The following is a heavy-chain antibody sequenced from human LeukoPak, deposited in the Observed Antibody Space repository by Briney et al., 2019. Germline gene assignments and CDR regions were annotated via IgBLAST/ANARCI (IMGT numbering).Heavy chain of an antibody. J-gene: IGHJ6*03. Sequence: GASVKVSCKASGGTFSSSTISWVRQAPGQGLEWMGGIIPIFGTANYAQKFQGRVTITADESTSTAYMELSSLRSEDTAVYYCARDGHRSSSWYVLYYYYYMDVWGKGTTVTVSS. CDR3: ARDGHRSSSWYVLYYYYYMDV. V-gene: IGHV1-69*13. CDR2: IIPIFGTA. CDR1: GGTFSSST. D-gene: IGHD6-13*01.